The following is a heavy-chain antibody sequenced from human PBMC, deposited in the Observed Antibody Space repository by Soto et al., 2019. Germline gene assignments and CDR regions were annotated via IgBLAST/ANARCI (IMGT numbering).Heavy chain of an antibody. CDR1: GGSISSYY. CDR3: AREGAAAGTYNWFDP. J-gene: IGHJ5*02. Sequence: PSETLSLTCTVSGGSISSYYWSWIRQPPGKGLEWIGYIYYSGSTNYNPSLKSRVTITVDTSKNQFSLKLSSVTAADTAVYYCAREGAAAGTYNWFDPWGQGTLVTVSS. CDR2: IYYSGST. V-gene: IGHV4-59*01. D-gene: IGHD6-13*01.